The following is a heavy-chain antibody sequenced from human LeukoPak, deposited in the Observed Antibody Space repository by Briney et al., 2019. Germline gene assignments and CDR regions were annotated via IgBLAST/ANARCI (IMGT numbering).Heavy chain of an antibody. V-gene: IGHV5-51*01. CDR1: VYSFATYC. J-gene: IGHJ4*02. D-gene: IGHD3-22*01. Sequence: GESLKISCQGSVYSFATYCIGWVRQMPGKGLEWVGIIYPGDSDTRYSPSFQDQVSNSADKPISTAYLQWSSLEPSDTAIYYCARRESEDDGSGYDYWGQGTLVTVSS. CDR2: IYPGDSDT. CDR3: ARRESEDDGSGYDY.